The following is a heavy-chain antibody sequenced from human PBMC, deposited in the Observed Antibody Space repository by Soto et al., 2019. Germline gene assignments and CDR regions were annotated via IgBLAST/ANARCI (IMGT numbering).Heavy chain of an antibody. CDR1: GFTFSSYG. Sequence: RLTCAASGFTFSSYGMHWVRQAPGKGLEWVAVIWYDGSNKYYADSVKGRFTISRDNSKNTLYLQMNSLRAEDTAVYYCARAKQRLVVAYWGHGTLVNVCS. V-gene: IGHV3-33*01. CDR3: ARAKQRLVVAY. J-gene: IGHJ4*03. D-gene: IGHD6-19*01. CDR2: IWYDGSNK.